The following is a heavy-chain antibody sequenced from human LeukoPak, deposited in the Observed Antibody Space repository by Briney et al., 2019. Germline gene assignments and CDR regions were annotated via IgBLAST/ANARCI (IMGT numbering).Heavy chain of an antibody. CDR3: ARVLDYYYYYMDV. V-gene: IGHV1-69*01. CDR2: FIPVFGPA. J-gene: IGHJ6*03. Sequence: GASVKVSCKASGGTFSNYAVSWVRQAPGQGLEWMGGFIPVFGPANYAQKFQGRVTITADESTSTAYMELSSLRSGDTAVYYCARVLDYYYYYMDVWGKGTTVTVSS. D-gene: IGHD2-2*03. CDR1: GGTFSNYA.